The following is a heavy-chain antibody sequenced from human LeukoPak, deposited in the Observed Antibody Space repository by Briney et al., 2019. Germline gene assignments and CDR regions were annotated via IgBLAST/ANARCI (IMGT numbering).Heavy chain of an antibody. CDR1: RYTFSDFY. CDR3: AKGGGSTSFNPFWSEVGY. CDR2: INPTTGDT. V-gene: IGHV1-2*04. J-gene: IGHJ4*02. Sequence: GASVKVSCKASRYTFSDFYLHWVRQAPGQGLEWMGWINPTTGDTYYAQKFQGWVSMTRDTSISTAYMELSRLKADDTAVYYCAKGGGSTSFNPFWSEVGYWGQGTLVTVSS. D-gene: IGHD2-2*01.